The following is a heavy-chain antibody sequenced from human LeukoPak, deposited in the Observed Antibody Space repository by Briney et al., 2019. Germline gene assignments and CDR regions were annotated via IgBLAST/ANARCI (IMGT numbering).Heavy chain of an antibody. D-gene: IGHD1-14*01. CDR1: GFTFSNYE. J-gene: IGHJ3*02. CDR2: ITSSGNTI. V-gene: IGHV3-48*03. CDR3: ARHEPAWRGAFDI. Sequence: PGGSLRLSCAASGFTFSNYEMNWVRQAPGKGLEWVSYITSSGNTIYYADSVKGRFTISRDNAKNSLYPQMNRLRAEDTAVYYCARHEPAWRGAFDIWGQGTMVTVSS.